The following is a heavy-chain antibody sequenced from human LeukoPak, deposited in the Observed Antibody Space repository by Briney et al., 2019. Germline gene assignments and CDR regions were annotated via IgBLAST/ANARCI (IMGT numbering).Heavy chain of an antibody. V-gene: IGHV1-69*10. CDR1: GGTFSSYA. D-gene: IGHD3-9*01. Sequence: GASVKVSCKASGGTFSSYAISWVRQAPGQGLEWMGGIIPIFGIANYAQKFQGRVTMTRNTSISTAYMELSSLRSEDTAVYYCARRTCYDILTGYCYFDYWGQGTLVTVSS. J-gene: IGHJ4*02. CDR2: IIPIFGIA. CDR3: ARRTCYDILTGYCYFDY.